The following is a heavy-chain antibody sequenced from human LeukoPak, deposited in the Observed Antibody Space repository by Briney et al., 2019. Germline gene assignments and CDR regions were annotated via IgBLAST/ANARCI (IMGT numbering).Heavy chain of an antibody. CDR2: INHSGST. J-gene: IGHJ5*02. CDR1: GGSFSGYY. CDR3: ASLVRGLHRYYCGSGSYYNNWFDP. D-gene: IGHD3-10*01. Sequence: SETLSLTCAVYGGSFSGYYWSWIRQPPGKGLEWIGEINHSGSTNYNPSLKSRVTISVDTSKNQFSLKLSSVTAADTAVYYCASLVRGLHRYYCGSGSYYNNWFDPWGQGTLVTVSS. V-gene: IGHV4-34*01.